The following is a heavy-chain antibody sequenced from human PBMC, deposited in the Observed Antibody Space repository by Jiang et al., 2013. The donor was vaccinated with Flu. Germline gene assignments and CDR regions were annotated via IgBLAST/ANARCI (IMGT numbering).Heavy chain of an antibody. D-gene: IGHD3-10*01. CDR2: IYWDDNK. Sequence: LEWLALIYWDDNKQYSPSLESRLTITKDTSKNQVVLTMTNMDPVDTATYYCAHYITMVQGVTAQSNNWFDPWGQGTLVTVSS. J-gene: IGHJ5*02. V-gene: IGHV2-5*02. CDR3: AHYITMVQGVTAQSNNWFDP.